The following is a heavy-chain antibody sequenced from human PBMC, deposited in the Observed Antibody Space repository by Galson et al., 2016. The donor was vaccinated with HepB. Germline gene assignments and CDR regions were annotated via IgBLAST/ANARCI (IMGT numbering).Heavy chain of an antibody. CDR1: GFTFSTYW. V-gene: IGHV3-7*01. CDR2: IKTDGSEK. J-gene: IGHJ4*02. CDR3: ARDLNRDSY. D-gene: IGHD1-14*01. Sequence: SLRLSCAASGFTFSTYWMTWVRQSPGKGLECVANIKTDGSEKYYVDSVRGRFTVSRDNAESTMYLQMKNLRADDTAVYYCARDLNRDSYWGPGTLVTVSS.